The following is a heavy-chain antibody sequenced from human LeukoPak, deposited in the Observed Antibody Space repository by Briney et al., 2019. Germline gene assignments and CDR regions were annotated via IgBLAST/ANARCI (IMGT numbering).Heavy chain of an antibody. CDR3: AKGTSRGVTTALDN. CDR2: ISGSGVST. V-gene: IGHV3-23*01. D-gene: IGHD4-11*01. Sequence: GGSLRLACAASGFRFSSYAMSWVRQAPGKGLEWVSAISGSGVSTYYADSVKGRFTVSRDNSKNTPYLQMNSLTAKDTAEYYCAKGTSRGVTTALDNWGQGTLVTVSS. J-gene: IGHJ4*02. CDR1: GFRFSSYA.